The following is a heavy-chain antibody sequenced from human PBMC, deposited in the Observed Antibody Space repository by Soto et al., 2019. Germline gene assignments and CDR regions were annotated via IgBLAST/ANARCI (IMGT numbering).Heavy chain of an antibody. J-gene: IGHJ6*02. V-gene: IGHV1-18*04. CDR2: ISAYNGNT. D-gene: IGHD6-6*01. CDR1: GYTFTSYG. Sequence: ASVKVSCKASGYTFTSYGISWVRQAPGQGLEWMGWISAYNGNTNYAQKLQGRVTMTTDTSTSTAYMELRSLRSDDTAVYYCARGSPIAARGVYYYYYGMDVWGQGTTVTVSS. CDR3: ARGSPIAARGVYYYYYGMDV.